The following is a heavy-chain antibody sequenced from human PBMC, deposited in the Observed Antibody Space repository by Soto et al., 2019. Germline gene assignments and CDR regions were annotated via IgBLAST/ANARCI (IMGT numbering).Heavy chain of an antibody. V-gene: IGHV1-18*01. J-gene: IGHJ4*02. CDR3: ASQQLVEYVDHRFDY. CDR1: GYTFTSYG. D-gene: IGHD1-1*01. CDR2: ISAYNGNT. Sequence: GASVKVSCKASGYTFTSYGISWVRQAPGQGLEWMGWISAYNGNTNYAQKLQGRVTMTTDTSTSTAYMELRSLRSDDTAVYYCASQQLVEYVDHRFDYWGKGTLVTVYS.